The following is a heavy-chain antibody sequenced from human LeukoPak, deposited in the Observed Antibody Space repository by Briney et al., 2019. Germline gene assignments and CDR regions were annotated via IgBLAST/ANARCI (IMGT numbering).Heavy chain of an antibody. CDR2: INSDGGSI. CDR3: ARWPPRDYYDSSGYPFGDY. CDR1: GFTLSSNW. V-gene: IGHV3-74*01. J-gene: IGHJ4*02. D-gene: IGHD3-22*01. Sequence: GGSLRLSCAGSGFTLSSNWMHWVRQAPGKGLVWVSRINSDGGSIAYADSVKGRFTISRDNSKNTLYLQMNSLRAEDTAIYHCARWPPRDYYDSSGYPFGDYWGQGTLVTVSS.